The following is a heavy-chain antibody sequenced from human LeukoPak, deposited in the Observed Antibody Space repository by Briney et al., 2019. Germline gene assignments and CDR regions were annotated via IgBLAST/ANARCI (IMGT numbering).Heavy chain of an antibody. CDR2: IDHSGST. V-gene: IGHV4-39*07. J-gene: IGHJ6*02. CDR1: GVSISCGGYY. D-gene: IGHD5-12*01. CDR3: ARRARVDIVATMRASYYYGMDV. Sequence: SESLSLTCTVSGVSISCGGYYWRWIRQPPGKGLEWIGEIDHSGSTNYNPSLKSRVTISVDTSKNQFSLKLSSVTAADTAVYYSARRARVDIVATMRASYYYGMDVWGQGTTVTVSS.